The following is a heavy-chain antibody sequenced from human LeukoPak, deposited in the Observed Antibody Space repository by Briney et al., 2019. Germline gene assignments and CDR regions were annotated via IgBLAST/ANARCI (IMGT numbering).Heavy chain of an antibody. D-gene: IGHD1-26*01. CDR3: ARRSSSGSYYDL. V-gene: IGHV5-51*01. CDR1: GYSFTSYW. J-gene: IGHJ4*02. Sequence: GESLKISWKASGYSFTSYWIGWVRQMPGKGLEWMGIIYPGDSDTRYSPSFQGQVTISADKSITTAYLQWSSLKTSDTAMYYCARRSSSGSYYDLWGQGTLVTASS. CDR2: IYPGDSDT.